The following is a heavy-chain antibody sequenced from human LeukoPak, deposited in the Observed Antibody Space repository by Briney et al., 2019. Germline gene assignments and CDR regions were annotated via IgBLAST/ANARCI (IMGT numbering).Heavy chain of an antibody. J-gene: IGHJ4*02. CDR2: IYSGGST. CDR1: GFTVSSNY. CDR3: ARKGISSGRSPFDY. D-gene: IGHD3-22*01. V-gene: IGHV3-66*01. Sequence: GGSLRLSCAASGFTVSSNYMSWVRQAPGKGLEWVSVIYSGGSTYYADSVKGRFTISRDNSKNTLYLQMNSLRAEDTAVYYCARKGISSGRSPFDYWGQGTLVTVSS.